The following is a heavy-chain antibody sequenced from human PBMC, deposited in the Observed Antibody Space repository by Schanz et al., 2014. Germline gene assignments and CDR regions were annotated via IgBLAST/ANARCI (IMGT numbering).Heavy chain of an antibody. Sequence: QVQLVQSGAEVKKPGASVKVSCKTSGYTFSDYGITWVRQAPGQGLERVGWISPYTGNTHYFDKMEGRVTMTTDTSTSTAYMELRSLRSEDTAVYYCARVRYCSGGRCYQDNWFDPWGQGTLVIVSS. CDR2: ISPYTGNT. CDR1: GYTFSDYG. D-gene: IGHD2-15*01. J-gene: IGHJ5*02. CDR3: ARVRYCSGGRCYQDNWFDP. V-gene: IGHV1-18*01.